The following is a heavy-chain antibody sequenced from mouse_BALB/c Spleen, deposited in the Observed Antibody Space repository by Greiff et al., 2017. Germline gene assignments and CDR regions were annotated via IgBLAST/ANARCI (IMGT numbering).Heavy chain of an antibody. V-gene: IGHV5-4*02. CDR1: GFTFSDYY. J-gene: IGHJ1*01. CDR2: ISDGGSYT. D-gene: IGHD1-1*01. CDR3: ARSGSSFSWYFDV. Sequence: EVKLMESGGGLVKPGGSLKLSCAASGFTFSDYYMYWVRQTPEKRLEWVATISDGGSYTYYPDSVKGRFTISRDNAKNNLYLQMSSLKSEDTAMYYCARSGSSFSWYFDVWGAGTTVTVSS.